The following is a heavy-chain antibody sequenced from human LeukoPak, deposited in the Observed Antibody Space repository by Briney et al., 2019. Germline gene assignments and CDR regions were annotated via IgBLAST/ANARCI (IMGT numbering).Heavy chain of an antibody. D-gene: IGHD6-19*01. CDR2: IYTSGST. CDR3: ARSMAGTSGWFDP. CDR1: GGSISSYY. Sequence: PSETLSLTCTVSGGSISSYYWNWIRHPAGKGLEWIGGIYTSGSTNYNPSLKSRVSMSVDTSKNQVSLKLSSVTAADTAVYYCARSMAGTSGWFDPWGQGTLVTVSS. J-gene: IGHJ5*02. V-gene: IGHV4-4*07.